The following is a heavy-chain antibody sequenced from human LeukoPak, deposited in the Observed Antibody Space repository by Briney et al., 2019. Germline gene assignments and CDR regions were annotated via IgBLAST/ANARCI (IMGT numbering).Heavy chain of an antibody. V-gene: IGHV1-69*01. CDR1: GGTFSSYA. Sequence: SVKVSCKASGGTFSSYAISWVRQAPGQGLEWMGGIIPIFGTANYAQKFQGRVTITADESTSTAYMKLSSLRSEDTAVYYCARDIVVVPAAIGGKWFDPWGQGTLVTVSS. CDR3: ARDIVVVPAAIGGKWFDP. D-gene: IGHD2-2*01. J-gene: IGHJ5*02. CDR2: IIPIFGTA.